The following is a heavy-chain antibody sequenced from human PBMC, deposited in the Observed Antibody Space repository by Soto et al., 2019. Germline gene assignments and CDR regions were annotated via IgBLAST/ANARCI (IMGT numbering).Heavy chain of an antibody. CDR1: GFTFSNAW. J-gene: IGHJ4*02. V-gene: IGHV3-15*01. CDR2: IKSKTDGGTT. Sequence: GGSLRLSCAASGFTFSNAWMSWVRQAPGKGLEWVGRIKSKTDGGTTDYAAPVKGRFTISRDDSKNTLYLQMNSLKTEDTAVYYCTTHTMVRGVPKRFFRYWGQGTLVTVSS. CDR3: TTHTMVRGVPKRFFRY. D-gene: IGHD3-10*01.